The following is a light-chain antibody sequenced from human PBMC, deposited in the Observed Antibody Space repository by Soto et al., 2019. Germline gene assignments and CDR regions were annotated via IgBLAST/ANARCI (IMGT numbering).Light chain of an antibody. J-gene: IGLJ2*01. CDR1: NIGSQS. V-gene: IGLV3-21*02. Sequence: SYELTQPPSVSVAPGQTARITCGGKNIGSQSGNWYQQRPGQAPVLVVYDDSDRPSGIPERISGSTSGNTATLTISRVEAGDEADYYCQVWDGSSGPVVFGGGTKLTVL. CDR2: DDS. CDR3: QVWDGSSGPVV.